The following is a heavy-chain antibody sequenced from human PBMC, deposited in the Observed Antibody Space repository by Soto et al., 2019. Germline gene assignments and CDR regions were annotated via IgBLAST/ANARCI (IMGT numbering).Heavy chain of an antibody. J-gene: IGHJ6*04. V-gene: IGHV4-61*01. CDR3: ARGTYCSSTSCYRPYYYYGMDV. CDR1: GGSVSSGSYY. D-gene: IGHD2-2*02. CDR2: IYYSGST. Sequence: SETLSLTCTVSGGSVSSGSYYWSWIRQPPGKGLEWIGYIYYSGSTNYNPSLKSRVTISVDTSKNQFSLKLSSVTAADTAVYYCARGTYCSSTSCYRPYYYYGMDVWGKGTTVTVPS.